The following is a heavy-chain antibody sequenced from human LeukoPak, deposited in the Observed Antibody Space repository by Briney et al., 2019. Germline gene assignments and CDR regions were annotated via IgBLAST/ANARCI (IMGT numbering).Heavy chain of an antibody. CDR2: ISDSGGAT. V-gene: IGHV3-23*01. Sequence: PGGSLRLSCAASGFTFFNYAMSWVRQAPGKGLEWVSVISDSGGATYHADSVKGRFTTSRTNSNNTLYLQLNSMRAEHTAVYYCLEALDVYISFSACWGQGTRVTVSS. J-gene: IGHJ4*02. CDR1: GFTFFNYA. D-gene: IGHD3-3*01. CDR3: LEALDVYISFSAC.